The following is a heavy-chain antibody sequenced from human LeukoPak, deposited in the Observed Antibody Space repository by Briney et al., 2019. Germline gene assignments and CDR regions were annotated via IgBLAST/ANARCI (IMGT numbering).Heavy chain of an antibody. J-gene: IGHJ3*01. CDR1: GFTFSDYY. Sequence: PGGPLRLSCAASGFTFSDYYLSWLRQAPGKGLEWVSYITSSGNTMLYADSVKGRFTISRDNAKNSLYLQMNSLRVDDTAVYYCASGKVALAFDLWGQGIMVTVSS. D-gene: IGHD1-26*01. CDR3: ASGKVALAFDL. CDR2: ITSSGNTM. V-gene: IGHV3-11*01.